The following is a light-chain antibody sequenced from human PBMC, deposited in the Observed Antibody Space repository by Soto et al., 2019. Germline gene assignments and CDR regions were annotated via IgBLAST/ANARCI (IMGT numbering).Light chain of an antibody. J-gene: IGKJ4*01. CDR1: QSVSSD. V-gene: IGKV3-11*01. CDR3: QQRSNWLLT. Sequence: EIVMTQSPATLSVSPGERATLSCRASQSVSSDLDWYQQKPGQAPRLLIYGASTSATGIPARFSGSGSGTDFTLTISSLEPEDFAVYYCQQRSNWLLTFGGGTKVEIK. CDR2: GAS.